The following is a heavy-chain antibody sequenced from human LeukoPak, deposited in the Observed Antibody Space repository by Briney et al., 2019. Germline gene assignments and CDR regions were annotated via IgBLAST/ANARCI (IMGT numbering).Heavy chain of an antibody. V-gene: IGHV3-23*01. J-gene: IGHJ4*02. CDR3: ARDILRGPRYSYGYRVDY. CDR1: GFTFSSYG. D-gene: IGHD5-18*01. Sequence: GGSLRLSCAASGFTFSSYGMSWVRQAPGKGLEWVSAISGSGGSTYYADSVKGRFTISRDNSKNTLYLQMNSLRAEDTAVYYCARDILRGPRYSYGYRVDYWGQGTLVTVSS. CDR2: ISGSGGST.